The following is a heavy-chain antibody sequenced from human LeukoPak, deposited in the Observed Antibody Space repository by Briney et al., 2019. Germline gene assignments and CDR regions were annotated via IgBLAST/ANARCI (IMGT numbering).Heavy chain of an antibody. D-gene: IGHD2-15*01. CDR1: GYTLTELS. CDR2: FDPEDGET. CDR3: ATIGRRYCSGGSCYQVYYYYGMDV. Sequence: ASVKVSCKVSGYTLTELSMHWVRQAPGKGPEWMGGFDPEDGETIYAQKFQGRVTTTEDTSTDTAYMELSSLRSEDTAVYYCATIGRRYCSGGSCYQVYYYYGMDVWGQGTTVTVSS. V-gene: IGHV1-24*01. J-gene: IGHJ6*02.